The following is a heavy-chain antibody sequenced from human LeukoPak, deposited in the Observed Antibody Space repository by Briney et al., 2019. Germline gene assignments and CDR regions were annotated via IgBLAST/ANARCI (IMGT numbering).Heavy chain of an antibody. V-gene: IGHV3-23*01. J-gene: IGHJ4*02. D-gene: IGHD1-7*01. CDR3: AKEAGTTPGQEGY. Sequence: GGSLRLSCAASGFTFNKYALSWVRQAPGKGLEWVSVISGSGYTTNYGDSVKGRFIISRDKSKNTVHLQMSSLRAEDTAVYYCAKEAGTTPGQEGYWGQGTLVTVSS. CDR2: ISGSGYTT. CDR1: GFTFNKYA.